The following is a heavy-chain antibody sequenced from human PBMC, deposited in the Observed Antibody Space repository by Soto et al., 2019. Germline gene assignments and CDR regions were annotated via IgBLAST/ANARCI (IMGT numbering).Heavy chain of an antibody. J-gene: IGHJ3*02. Sequence: EVQLVESGGGLVQPGGSLRLSCAASGFTFSSYSMNWVRQAPGKGLEWLSYISSSSRITYYADSVKGRFTISRDNAKNSVYLQMNSLRDEDTAVYYCARELITFGGGEFDIWGQATMVTVSS. CDR3: ARELITFGGGEFDI. D-gene: IGHD3-16*01. CDR1: GFTFSSYS. CDR2: ISSSSRIT. V-gene: IGHV3-48*02.